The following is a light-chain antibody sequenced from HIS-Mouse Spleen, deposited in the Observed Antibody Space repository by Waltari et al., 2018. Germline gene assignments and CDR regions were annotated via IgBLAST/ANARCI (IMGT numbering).Light chain of an antibody. CDR3: MQGTHWPWT. CDR1: QSLVYSDGNTY. CDR2: KVS. V-gene: IGKV2D-30*01. Sequence: DVVMTQSPLSLPVTLGQPASISCRSSQSLVYSDGNTYLNWFQQRPGQSPRRLIYKVSNCDSGVPDRFSGSGSGTDFTLKISRVEAEDVGVYYCMQGTHWPWTFGQGTKVEIK. J-gene: IGKJ1*01.